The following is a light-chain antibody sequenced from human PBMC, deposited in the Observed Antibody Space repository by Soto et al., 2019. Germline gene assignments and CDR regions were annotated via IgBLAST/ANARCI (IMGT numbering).Light chain of an antibody. CDR2: DVS. CDR3: SSYTSSSSLVV. CDR1: SSDVVGNNY. J-gene: IGLJ2*01. V-gene: IGLV2-14*01. Sequence: QSALTQPASVSGSPGQSITISCTGTSSDVVGNNYVSWYQQHPGKAPKLMIYDVSNRPSGVSNRFSGSKSGNTASLTISGLQAEDEADYYCSSYTSSSSLVVFGGGTKLTVL.